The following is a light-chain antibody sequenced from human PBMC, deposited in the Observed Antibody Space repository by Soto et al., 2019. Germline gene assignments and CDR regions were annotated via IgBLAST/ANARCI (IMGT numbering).Light chain of an antibody. V-gene: IGLV2-8*01. CDR2: EVS. CDR1: SSDVGGYNY. CDR3: SSFAGSTNWLV. J-gene: IGLJ2*01. Sequence: QSALTQPPSASGSPGQSVTISCTGTSSDVGGYNYVSWYRQHPGKAPKLMIYEVSKRPSGVPDRFSGSKSGNTASLTVSGLQADDEGDYYCSSFAGSTNWLVFGGGTQRTGL.